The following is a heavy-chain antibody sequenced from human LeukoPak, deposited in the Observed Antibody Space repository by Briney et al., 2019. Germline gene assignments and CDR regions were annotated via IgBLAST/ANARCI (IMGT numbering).Heavy chain of an antibody. V-gene: IGHV3-49*03. CDR3: TRVDDFWSGYYFDY. D-gene: IGHD3-3*01. CDR1: GLTFSSHT. CDR2: IRSKAYGGTT. Sequence: GGSLRLSCAASGLTFSSHTMSWFRQAPGKGLEWVGFIRSKAYGGTTEYAASVKGRFTISRDDSKSIAYPQMNSLKTEDTAVYYCTRVDDFWSGYYFDYWGQGTLVTVSS. J-gene: IGHJ4*02.